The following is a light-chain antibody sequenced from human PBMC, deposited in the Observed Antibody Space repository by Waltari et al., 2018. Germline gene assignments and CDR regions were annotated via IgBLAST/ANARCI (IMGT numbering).Light chain of an antibody. V-gene: IGLV2-23*02. CDR3: CSYAGGSTFVV. CDR1: SSDVGYYNL. Sequence: QSALTQPASLSGSPGQSITISCTGTSSDVGYYNLVSWYQQHPGKAPKLMIYEVNKRPSVFSNRFSASKSGNTASLTISGLQAEDEADYHCCSYAGGSTFVVFGGGTKLTVL. J-gene: IGLJ2*01. CDR2: EVN.